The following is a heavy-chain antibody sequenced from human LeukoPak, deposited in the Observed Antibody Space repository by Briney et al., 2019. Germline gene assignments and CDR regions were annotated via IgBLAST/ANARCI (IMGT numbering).Heavy chain of an antibody. CDR3: ARIMICGGDCSTPHDAFDI. J-gene: IGHJ3*02. Sequence: GGSLRLSCAASGFTFSSHAMHWVRQAPGKGLEWVAVISFDGSNKYYADSVKGRFTISRDNSRNTLYLQMNSLRAEDTAVYYCARIMICGGDCSTPHDAFDIWGQGTMVTVSS. D-gene: IGHD2-21*02. CDR1: GFTFSSHA. V-gene: IGHV3-30*04. CDR2: ISFDGSNK.